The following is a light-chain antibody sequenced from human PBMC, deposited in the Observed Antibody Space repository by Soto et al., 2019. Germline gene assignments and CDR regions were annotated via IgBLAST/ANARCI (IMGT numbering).Light chain of an antibody. V-gene: IGKV3-20*01. CDR1: QSVSSSY. J-gene: IGKJ1*01. Sequence: ENVFSQSPGPPSFSPREKATPSCRASQSVSSSYLAWYQQKPGQAPRLLIYGASSRATGIPDRFSGSGSGTDFTLTISRLEPEDFAVYYCQQYGSSGTFGQGTKVDIK. CDR2: GAS. CDR3: QQYGSSGT.